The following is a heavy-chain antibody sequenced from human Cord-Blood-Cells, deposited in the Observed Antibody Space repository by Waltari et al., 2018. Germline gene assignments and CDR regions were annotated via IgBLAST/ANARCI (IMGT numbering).Heavy chain of an antibody. J-gene: IGHJ5*02. CDR3: ARGRIVGATLDWFDP. V-gene: IGHV4-59*01. D-gene: IGHD1-26*01. CDR2: IYYSGST. Sequence: QVQLQESGPGLVKPSETPSLTCTVSGGSISSYYWSWIRHPPGKGLEWIGYIYYSGSTNYNPSLKSRVTISVDTSKNQFSLKLSSVTAADTAVYYCARGRIVGATLDWFDPWGQGTLVTVSS. CDR1: GGSISSYY.